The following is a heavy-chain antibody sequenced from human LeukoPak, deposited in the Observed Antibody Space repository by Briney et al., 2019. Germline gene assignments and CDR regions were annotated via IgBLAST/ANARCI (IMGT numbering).Heavy chain of an antibody. CDR1: GFTFSSYE. V-gene: IGHV3-48*03. CDR2: ISSSGSTI. CDR3: ARGVITIFGVVDH. D-gene: IGHD3-3*01. J-gene: IGHJ4*02. Sequence: PGGSLRLSCAASGFTFSSYEMNWVRQAPGKGLEWVSYISSSGSTIYYADSVKGRFTISRDNAKNSLYLQMNSLRAEDTAVYYCARGVITIFGVVDHWGQGTLVTVSS.